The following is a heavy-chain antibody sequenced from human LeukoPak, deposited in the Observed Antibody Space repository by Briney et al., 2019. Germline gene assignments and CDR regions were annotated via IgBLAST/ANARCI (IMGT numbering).Heavy chain of an antibody. V-gene: IGHV3-20*04. D-gene: IGHD6-6*01. Sequence: PGGSLRLSCAASGFTFDDYGMSWVRQAPGKGLEWVSGINWNGGRIDYADSVKGRFTISRDNAKNSLYPQMNSLRAEDTAVYYCARGASPPRHWGQGTLVTVSS. CDR3: ARGASPPRH. J-gene: IGHJ4*02. CDR2: INWNGGRI. CDR1: GFTFDDYG.